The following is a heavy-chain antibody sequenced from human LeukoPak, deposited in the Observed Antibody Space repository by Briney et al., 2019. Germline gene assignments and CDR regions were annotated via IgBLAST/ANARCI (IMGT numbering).Heavy chain of an antibody. V-gene: IGHV1-69*05. J-gene: IGHJ3*02. CDR1: GGTFSSYA. Sequence: SVTVSCKASGGTFSSYAISWVRQAPGQGLEWMGGIIPIFGTANYAQKFQGRVTMTRDTSTSTVYMELSGLRSEDTALYYCARIRDGYNDAYDIWGQGTMVTVSS. D-gene: IGHD5-24*01. CDR3: ARIRDGYNDAYDI. CDR2: IIPIFGTA.